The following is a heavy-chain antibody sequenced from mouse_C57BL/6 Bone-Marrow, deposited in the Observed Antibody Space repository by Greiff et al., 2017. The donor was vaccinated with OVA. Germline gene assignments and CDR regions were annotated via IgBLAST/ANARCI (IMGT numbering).Heavy chain of an antibody. CDR1: GYAFSSYW. J-gene: IGHJ3*01. CDR3: ARGDYYGRSDGFAY. D-gene: IGHD1-1*01. Sequence: QVQLQQSGAELVKPGASVKISCKASGYAFSSYWMNWVKQRPGKGLEWIGQIYPGDGDTNYNGKFQGKATLTADKSSSTAYMQLSSLTSEDSAVYFGARGDYYGRSDGFAYWGQGTLVTVSA. CDR2: IYPGDGDT. V-gene: IGHV1-80*01.